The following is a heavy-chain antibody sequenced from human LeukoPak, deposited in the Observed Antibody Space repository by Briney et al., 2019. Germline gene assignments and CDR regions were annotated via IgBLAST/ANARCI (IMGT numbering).Heavy chain of an antibody. J-gene: IGHJ4*02. Sequence: PGRSLRLSCAASGFTFSSSEMNWVRQAPGKGLEWVSYISSRGSTIYYADSVKGRFTISRDNAKNSLYLQMNSLRAEDTAVYYCARGRASPYYYFDYWGQGTLVTVSS. D-gene: IGHD2-21*01. CDR1: GFTFSSSE. CDR2: ISSRGSTI. V-gene: IGHV3-48*03. CDR3: ARGRASPYYYFDY.